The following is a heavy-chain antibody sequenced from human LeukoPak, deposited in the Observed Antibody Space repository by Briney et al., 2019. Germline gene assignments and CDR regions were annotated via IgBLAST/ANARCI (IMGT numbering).Heavy chain of an antibody. J-gene: IGHJ3*02. Sequence: ASVKVSCKASGYTFNMHSIIWVRQAPGQGLEWMGWISAYNGDTKYAEKFQGRVTMTTDRSTSTAYMELRSLRSDDTAVYFCARVLRSGYYYGPYDAFDIWGQGTMVTISS. CDR2: ISAYNGDT. D-gene: IGHD3-22*01. V-gene: IGHV1-18*04. CDR3: ARVLRSGYYYGPYDAFDI. CDR1: GYTFNMHS.